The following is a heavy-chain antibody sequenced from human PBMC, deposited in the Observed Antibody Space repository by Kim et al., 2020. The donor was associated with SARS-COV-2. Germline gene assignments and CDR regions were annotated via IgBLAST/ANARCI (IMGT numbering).Heavy chain of an antibody. D-gene: IGHD1-1*01. J-gene: IGHJ4*02. CDR3: ARDGTTRSGEYYFDY. Sequence: QKYQGRVTSPRDTSASTAYMEMSSLRSEDTAVYYCARDGTTRSGEYYFDYWGQGALVTVSS. V-gene: IGHV1-3*01.